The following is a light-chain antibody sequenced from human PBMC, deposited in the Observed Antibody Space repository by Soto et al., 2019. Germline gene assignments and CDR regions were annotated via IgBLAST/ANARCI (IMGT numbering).Light chain of an antibody. CDR3: LQYHNLWA. J-gene: IGKJ1*01. V-gene: IGKV3-15*01. Sequence: IVMTQSPATLSVSPGERATLSCRASQNIYSNVAWYQQRPGQAPRLLIYRASTRAPGIPARFSGSGSATEFTLTISSLQSEDFTVYSCLQYHNLWAFGQGTKVEIK. CDR2: RAS. CDR1: QNIYSN.